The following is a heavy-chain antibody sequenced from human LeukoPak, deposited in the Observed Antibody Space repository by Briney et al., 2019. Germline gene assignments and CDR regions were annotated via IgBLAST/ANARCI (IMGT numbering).Heavy chain of an antibody. V-gene: IGHV3-49*04. Sequence: GGSLRLSCTASGFTFGDYAMSWARQAPGQGLERLGFIRSKVYGETTEYAASVKGRFTVSRDDSNSLAYLEMNSLQTEDTAVYYCTRLVPYLDYWGQGTLVTVSS. CDR1: GFTFGDYA. CDR2: IRSKVYGETT. D-gene: IGHD2-2*01. CDR3: TRLVPYLDY. J-gene: IGHJ4*02.